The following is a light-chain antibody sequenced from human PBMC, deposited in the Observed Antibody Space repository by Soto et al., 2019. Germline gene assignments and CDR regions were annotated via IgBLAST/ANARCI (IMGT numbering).Light chain of an antibody. CDR2: GAS. CDR3: QQYGTPRSVT. J-gene: IGKJ5*01. CDR1: QSVDGNY. V-gene: IGKV3-20*01. Sequence: EIVLTQSPGTLSLSPGEEATLSCRASQSVDGNYLAWYQQKPGQTPRLIIYGASGRADGIPHRFSGSGFGTDFTLTISKVEPEDFAVYYCQQYGTPRSVTFGQGTRLDI.